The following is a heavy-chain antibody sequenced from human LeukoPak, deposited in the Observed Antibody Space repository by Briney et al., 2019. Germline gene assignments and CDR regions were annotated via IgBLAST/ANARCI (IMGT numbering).Heavy chain of an antibody. D-gene: IGHD2-15*01. V-gene: IGHV1-2*02. CDR3: ARGFICSGGTCYSGFWFDP. CDR1: GYTFTSYY. J-gene: IGHJ5*02. Sequence: GASVKVSCKASGYTFTSYYMHWVRQAPGQGLEWMGWINPNSGGTNYAQKFQGRVTLTRDTSISTAYMELRRLGSDDTAVYYCARGFICSGGTCYSGFWFDPWGQGTLVTVSS. CDR2: INPNSGGT.